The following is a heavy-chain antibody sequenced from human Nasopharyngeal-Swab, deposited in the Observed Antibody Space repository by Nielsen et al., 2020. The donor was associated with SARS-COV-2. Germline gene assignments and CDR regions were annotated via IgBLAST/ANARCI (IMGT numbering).Heavy chain of an antibody. CDR2: IYTSGST. V-gene: IGHV4-61*02. CDR3: ARVALGSYLRGRGMDV. J-gene: IGHJ6*02. CDR1: GGSISSGSYY. D-gene: IGHD3-16*02. Sequence: SETLSLTCTVSGGSISSGSYYWSWIRQPAGKGLEWIGRIYTSGSTNYNPSLKSRVTISVDTSKNQFSLKLSSVTAADTAVYYCARVALGSYLRGRGMDVWGQGTTVTVSS.